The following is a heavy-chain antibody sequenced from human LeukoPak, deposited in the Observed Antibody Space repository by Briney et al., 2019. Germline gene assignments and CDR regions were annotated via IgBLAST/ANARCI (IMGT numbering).Heavy chain of an antibody. CDR3: ARAHSGPYYYGSGTGTFDI. CDR2: INAGNGNT. V-gene: IGHV1-3*01. D-gene: IGHD3-10*01. CDR1: GYTFTSYA. Sequence: EASVKVSCKASGYTFTSYAMHWVRQAPGQRLEWMGWINAGNGNTKYSQKFQGRVTITRDTSASTAYMELSSLRSEDTAVYYCARAHSGPYYYGSGTGTFDIWGQGTMVTVSS. J-gene: IGHJ3*02.